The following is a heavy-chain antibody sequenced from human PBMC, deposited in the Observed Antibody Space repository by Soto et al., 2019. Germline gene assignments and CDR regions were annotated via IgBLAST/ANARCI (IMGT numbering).Heavy chain of an antibody. D-gene: IGHD2-2*01. Sequence: EVQLVESGGGLVKPGGSLRLSCAASGFTFSSYSMNWVRQAPGKGLEWVSSISSSSSYIYYADSVKGRFTISRDNAKNSLYLQMNSLRAEDTAVYYCAREGIVVVPAATPGMDVWGQGTTVTVSS. CDR1: GFTFSSYS. CDR2: ISSSSSYI. V-gene: IGHV3-21*01. J-gene: IGHJ6*02. CDR3: AREGIVVVPAATPGMDV.